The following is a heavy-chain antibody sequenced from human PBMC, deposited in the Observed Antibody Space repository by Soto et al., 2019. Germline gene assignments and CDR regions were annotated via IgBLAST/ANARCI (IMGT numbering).Heavy chain of an antibody. CDR3: AKFRHSSGWVNWFDP. Sequence: DVQLLESGGGLVQPGGSLRLSCAASGFTFRSYAMSWVRQAPGKGLEWVSAISGSGGSTYYADFVKGRFTISRDNSKNTLYLQMNSLRAEDTAVYYCAKFRHSSGWVNWFDPWGQGTLVTVSS. CDR1: GFTFRSYA. J-gene: IGHJ5*02. CDR2: ISGSGGST. V-gene: IGHV3-23*01. D-gene: IGHD6-19*01.